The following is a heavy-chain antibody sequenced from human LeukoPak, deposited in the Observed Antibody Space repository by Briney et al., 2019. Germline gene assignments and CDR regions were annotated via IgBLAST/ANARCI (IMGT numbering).Heavy chain of an antibody. J-gene: IGHJ4*02. CDR2: IYYSGST. Sequence: PSETLSLTCTVSGGSISSGGYYWGWIRQPPGTGLEWIGSIYYSGSTYYNPSLKSRVTISVDTSKNQFSLKLSSVTAADTAVYYCARPSGSYFGGIDYWGQGILVTVSS. V-gene: IGHV4-39*01. CDR3: ARPSGSYFGGIDY. D-gene: IGHD1-26*01. CDR1: GGSISSGGYY.